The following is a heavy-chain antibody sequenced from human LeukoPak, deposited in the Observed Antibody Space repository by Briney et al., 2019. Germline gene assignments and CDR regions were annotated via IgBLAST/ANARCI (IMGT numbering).Heavy chain of an antibody. V-gene: IGHV3-74*01. D-gene: IGHD3/OR15-3a*01. CDR1: GFTLSSYW. CDR2: ISRDGSTT. Sequence: GGSLRLSCAASGFTLSSYWMHWVRQAPGKGLVWVSHISRDGSTTTYADSVKGRFTISRDNPKNTLYLQMNSLRAEDTAVYHCARGGWTFDNWGQGTLVTVSS. CDR3: ARGGWTFDN. J-gene: IGHJ4*02.